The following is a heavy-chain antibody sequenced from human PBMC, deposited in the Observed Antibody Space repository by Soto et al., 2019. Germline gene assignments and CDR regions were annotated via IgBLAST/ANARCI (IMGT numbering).Heavy chain of an antibody. CDR2: LSSGGDP. Sequence: SLRLSCATSGFSISDKFMSWVRQAPGKGLEWISVLSSGGDPSYADSVKGRFTISRDITKNTLFLQMTSLRVDDTAVYFCARDSGYSSAYWEHYFDYWGQGTLVTVSS. J-gene: IGHJ4*02. CDR1: GFSISDKF. V-gene: IGHV3-53*01. D-gene: IGHD3-16*01. CDR3: ARDSGYSSAYWEHYFDY.